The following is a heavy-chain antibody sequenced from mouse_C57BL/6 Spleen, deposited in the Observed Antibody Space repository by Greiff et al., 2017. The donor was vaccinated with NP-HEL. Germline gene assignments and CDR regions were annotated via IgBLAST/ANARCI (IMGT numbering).Heavy chain of an antibody. CDR2: INSDGSST. Sequence: EVQLVESEGGLVQPGSSMKLSCTASGFTFSDYYMAWVRQVPEKGLEWVANINSDGSSTYYLDSLKSRFIITQDNAKNILYLQMSSLKSEDTATYYCARERRAGTRVYAMNDWGQGTSVTVSS. CDR3: ARERRAGTRVYAMND. V-gene: IGHV5-16*01. CDR1: GFTFSDYY. J-gene: IGHJ4*01. D-gene: IGHD3-3*01.